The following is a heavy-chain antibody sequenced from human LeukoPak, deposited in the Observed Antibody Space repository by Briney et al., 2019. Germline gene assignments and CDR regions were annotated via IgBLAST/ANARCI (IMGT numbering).Heavy chain of an antibody. Sequence: ASVKVSCKASGYIFTGYYMHWVRQAPGQGLEWMGWINPNSGDTNYAQKFQGRVTMTRDTSISTAYMELSRLRSDDTAVYYCARTYYFDWYFDLWGRGTLVTVSS. V-gene: IGHV1-2*02. CDR3: ARTYYFDWYFDL. J-gene: IGHJ2*01. CDR1: GYIFTGYY. CDR2: INPNSGDT. D-gene: IGHD3-10*01.